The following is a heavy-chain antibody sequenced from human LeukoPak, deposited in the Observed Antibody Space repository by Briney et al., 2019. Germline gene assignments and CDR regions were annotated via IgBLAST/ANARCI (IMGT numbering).Heavy chain of an antibody. CDR3: ARVGSRIVGASFDY. Sequence: QPGGSLRPSCAASGFTFRSYWMSWVRQAPGKGLEWVASIKRDGSEKFYVDSVKGRFTISRDNAKNSLYLQMNSLRAEDTAVYYCARVGSRIVGASFDYWGQGTLVAVSS. D-gene: IGHD3-22*01. CDR2: IKRDGSEK. CDR1: GFTFRSYW. V-gene: IGHV3-7*01. J-gene: IGHJ4*02.